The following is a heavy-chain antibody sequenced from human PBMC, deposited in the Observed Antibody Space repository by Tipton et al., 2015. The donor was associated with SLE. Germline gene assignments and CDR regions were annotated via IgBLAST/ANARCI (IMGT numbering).Heavy chain of an antibody. Sequence: GSLRLSCAASGFTFSDSAMHWVRQASGKGLEWVGRINTKANSYATTYGASVKGRVTLSRDDSKNTVYLEMNSLRAEDTAVYYCARGAYNTSPDYWGQGTLVTVSS. V-gene: IGHV3-73*01. CDR2: INTKANSYAT. D-gene: IGHD3-10*01. J-gene: IGHJ4*02. CDR3: ARGAYNTSPDY. CDR1: GFTFSDSA.